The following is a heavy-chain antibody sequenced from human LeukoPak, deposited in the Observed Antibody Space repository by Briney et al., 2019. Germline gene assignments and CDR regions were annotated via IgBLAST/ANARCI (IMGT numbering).Heavy chain of an antibody. Sequence: SVKVSCKASGGTFSSFGISWVRQAPGQGLEWMGRIIPVLGIPNYAQKLQNRVTISADKSTSTAYMELSRLRSDDTAVYYCARGVVVVPTAISNYWGQGTLVTVSS. CDR3: ARGVVVVPTAISNY. CDR2: IIPVLGIP. V-gene: IGHV1-69*04. D-gene: IGHD2-2*01. CDR1: GGTFSSFG. J-gene: IGHJ4*02.